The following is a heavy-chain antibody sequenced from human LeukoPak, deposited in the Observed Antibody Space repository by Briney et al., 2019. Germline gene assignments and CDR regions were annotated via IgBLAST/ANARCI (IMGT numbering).Heavy chain of an antibody. CDR3: ARDGGGAGYDFWSGYYPYAHYYYSMDV. CDR1: GGSISSYY. V-gene: IGHV4-59*01. D-gene: IGHD3-3*01. Sequence: SETLSLTCTVSGGSISSYYWSWIRQPPGKGLEWIGYIYYSGSTNYNPSLKSRVTISVGTSKNQFSLKLSSVTAADTAVYYCARDGGGAGYDFWSGYYPYAHYYYSMDVWGKGTTVTVSS. CDR2: IYYSGST. J-gene: IGHJ6*03.